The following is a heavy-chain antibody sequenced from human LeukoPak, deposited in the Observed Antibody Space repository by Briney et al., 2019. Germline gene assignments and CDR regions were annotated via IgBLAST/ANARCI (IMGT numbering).Heavy chain of an antibody. CDR1: GGSIIGYY. CDR2: IYTSGST. Sequence: PSETLPLTCTVSGGSIIGYYWNWIRQPAGKGLEWIGRIYTSGSTNYNPSLKSRVTISVDTSKNQFSLKLSSVTAADTAVYYCARHRGWPARANYFDYWGQGTLVTVSS. CDR3: ARHRGWPARANYFDY. V-gene: IGHV4-4*07. J-gene: IGHJ4*02. D-gene: IGHD6-19*01.